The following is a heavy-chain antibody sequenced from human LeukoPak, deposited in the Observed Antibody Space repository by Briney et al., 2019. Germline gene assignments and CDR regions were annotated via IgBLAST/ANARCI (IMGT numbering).Heavy chain of an antibody. D-gene: IGHD5-24*01. V-gene: IGHV3-66*01. CDR3: ARGDQDYGLDV. CDR1: GFPVSSNY. J-gene: IGHJ6*02. CDR2: ISGGDST. Sequence: GGSLRLSCAASGFPVSSNYMSWVRQAPGKGLEWVSLISGGDSTYYADSVKGRFTISRDNSKNTLYLQMNSLRAEDTAVYYCARGDQDYGLDVWGQGTTVAVSS.